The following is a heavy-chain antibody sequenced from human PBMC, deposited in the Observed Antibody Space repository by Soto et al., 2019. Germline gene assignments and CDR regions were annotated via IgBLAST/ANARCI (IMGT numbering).Heavy chain of an antibody. J-gene: IGHJ6*02. CDR3: ANMVRGVIHTPYYYYGMDV. CDR1: GGTFSSYA. Sequence: ASVKVSCKASGGTFSSYAISWVRQAPGQGLEWMGGIIPIFGTANYAQKFQGRVTITAGESTSTAYMELSSLRSEDTAVYYCANMVRGVIHTPYYYYGMDVWGQGTTVTVSS. CDR2: IIPIFGTA. D-gene: IGHD3-10*01. V-gene: IGHV1-69*13.